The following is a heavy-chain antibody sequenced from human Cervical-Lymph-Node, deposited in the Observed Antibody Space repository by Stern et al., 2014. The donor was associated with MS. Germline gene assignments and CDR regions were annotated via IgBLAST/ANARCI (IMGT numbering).Heavy chain of an antibody. Sequence: VQLVESGGGLVQPGGSLRLSCAASGFTFSSYAMSWVRQAPGKGLEWVSAISGGGGSTYYADSVKGRFTISRDNSKNTLYLQMNSLRAEDTAVYYCAKGSLAAHAASSGLIYWGQGTLVTVSS. CDR1: GFTFSSYA. D-gene: IGHD6-6*01. CDR2: ISGGGGST. J-gene: IGHJ4*02. V-gene: IGHV3-23*04. CDR3: AKGSLAAHAASSGLIY.